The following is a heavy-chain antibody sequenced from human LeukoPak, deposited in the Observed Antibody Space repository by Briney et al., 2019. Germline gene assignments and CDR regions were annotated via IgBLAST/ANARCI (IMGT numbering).Heavy chain of an antibody. CDR1: GFTFSTYG. J-gene: IGHJ4*02. V-gene: IGHV3-21*01. CDR3: AASTKHTAMVDY. Sequence: NPGRSLRLSCAASGFTFSTYGMHWVRQAPGKGLEWVSSIGSSSSYIYYADSVKGRFTISRDNAKNSLHLQMNSLRAEDTAVYYCAASTKHTAMVDYWGQGTLVTVSS. D-gene: IGHD5-18*01. CDR2: IGSSSSYI.